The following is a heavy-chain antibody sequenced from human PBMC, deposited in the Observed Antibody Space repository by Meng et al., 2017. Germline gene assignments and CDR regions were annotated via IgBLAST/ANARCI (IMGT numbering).Heavy chain of an antibody. V-gene: IGHV1-2*06. J-gene: IGHJ4*02. CDR3: ARDEDISAAGKLFGDY. D-gene: IGHD6-13*01. CDR1: GYNFPDYY. CDR2: IDPKNGDT. Sequence: QGQLVQLGAGVKKPWASVKVSCKPSGYNFPDYYIHWVRQAPGQGLEWMGRIDPKNGDTHYAQKFQGRVTMTGDTSISTAYMDLSGLRSDDTAVYYCARDEDISAAGKLFGDYWGQGTLVTVSS.